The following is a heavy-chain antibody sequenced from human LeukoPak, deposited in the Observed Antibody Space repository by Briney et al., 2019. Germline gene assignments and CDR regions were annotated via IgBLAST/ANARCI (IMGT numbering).Heavy chain of an antibody. V-gene: IGHV4-30-2*01. CDR2: IHLSGST. D-gene: IGHD3-10*01. Sequence: SETLSLTRAVSGGSIGTAVYSLSWVRQPPGKGLEWIGYIHLSGSTFYNPSLMSRVTMSMDRSKNQYSLKLTSVTAADTAVYYCVRADFLGSGSPAGCLDVWGQGTTVTVSS. CDR1: GGSIGTAVYS. J-gene: IGHJ6*01. CDR3: VRADFLGSGSPAGCLDV.